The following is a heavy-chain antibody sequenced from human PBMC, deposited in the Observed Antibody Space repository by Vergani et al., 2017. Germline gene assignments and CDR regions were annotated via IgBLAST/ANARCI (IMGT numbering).Heavy chain of an antibody. J-gene: IGHJ4*02. CDR1: GDSMNTYH. Sequence: QVQLQESGPGLVKPSETLSLTCSVSGDSMNTYHWTWIRQPPGKGLEWIGYIYDSGYTRYNPSLKSRVTMSLATSKNQFSLNLYSVTAADTAVYYCARGALWWLRQIDSWGQGTLVTVSS. CDR2: IYDSGYT. CDR3: ARGALWWLRQIDS. D-gene: IGHD2-21*01. V-gene: IGHV4-59*01.